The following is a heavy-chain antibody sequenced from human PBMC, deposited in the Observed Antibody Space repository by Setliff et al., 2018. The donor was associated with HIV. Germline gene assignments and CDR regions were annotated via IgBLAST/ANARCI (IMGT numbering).Heavy chain of an antibody. CDR1: GDSITNDDYY. V-gene: IGHV4-39*01. Sequence: SETLSLTCTVSGDSITNDDYYWGWIRQPPGKGLEWIAIIHCNGRTYYDPSLKSRVTIFVDTSKTQFYLKLRSVTASDTAVYYCARYTSKLDWFDPWGQGTLVTVSS. CDR3: ARYTSKLDWFDP. CDR2: IHCNGRT. J-gene: IGHJ5*02. D-gene: IGHD2-2*02.